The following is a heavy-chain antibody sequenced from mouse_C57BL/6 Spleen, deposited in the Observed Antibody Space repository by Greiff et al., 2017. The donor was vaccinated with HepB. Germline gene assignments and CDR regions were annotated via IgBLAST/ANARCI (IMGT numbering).Heavy chain of an antibody. Sequence: EVQLVESGPGLVKPSQSLSLTCSVTGYSFTSGYYWNWIRQFPGNKLEWMGYISYDGSNNYNPSLKNRISITRDTSKNQFFLKLNSVTTEDTATYYCASVPYYYYGSRGAMVYWGQGTSVTVSS. J-gene: IGHJ4*01. CDR1: GYSFTSGYY. V-gene: IGHV3-6*01. CDR3: ASVPYYYYGSRGAMVY. CDR2: ISYDGSN. D-gene: IGHD1-1*01.